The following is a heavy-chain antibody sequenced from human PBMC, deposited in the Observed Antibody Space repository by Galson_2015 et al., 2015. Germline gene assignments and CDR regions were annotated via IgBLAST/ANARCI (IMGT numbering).Heavy chain of an antibody. CDR1: GFTFNNDA. V-gene: IGHV3-23*01. Sequence: SLRLSCAASGFTFNNDAMSWVRLAPGKGLEWIAGMTGIGGTTYYADSVRGRFAISRDKSKNTLYLQMNSLRVEDTAIYYCAKGEKSTLRDPLGYWGQGTLVTVSS. J-gene: IGHJ4*02. CDR3: AKGEKSTLRDPLGY. D-gene: IGHD2-2*01. CDR2: MTGIGGTT.